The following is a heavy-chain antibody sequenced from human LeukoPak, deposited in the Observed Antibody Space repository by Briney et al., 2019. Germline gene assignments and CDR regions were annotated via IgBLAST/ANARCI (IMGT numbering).Heavy chain of an antibody. J-gene: IGHJ5*02. CDR3: ARAVAGTDWFDP. CDR1: GYTFTGYY. CDR2: INPSSGGT. V-gene: IGHV1-2*02. D-gene: IGHD6-19*01. Sequence: ASVKVSCKASGYTFTGYYMHWVRQAPGQGLEWMGWINPSSGGTNYAQKFQGRVTMTRDTSISTAYMELSRLRSDDTAVYYCARAVAGTDWFDPWGQGTLVTVSS.